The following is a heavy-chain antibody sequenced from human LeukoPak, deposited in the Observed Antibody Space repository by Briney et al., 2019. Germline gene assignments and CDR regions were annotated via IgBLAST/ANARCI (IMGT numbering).Heavy chain of an antibody. CDR2: ISWNSGSI. J-gene: IGHJ4*02. CDR1: GFTFDDYA. Sequence: GGSLRLSCAAPGFTFDDYAMHWVRQAPGKGLEWVSGISWNSGSIGYADSVKGRFTISRDNAKNSLYLQMNSLRAEDTALYYCAKDTLPDTAMVDYWGQGTLVTVSS. CDR3: AKDTLPDTAMVDY. V-gene: IGHV3-9*01. D-gene: IGHD5-18*01.